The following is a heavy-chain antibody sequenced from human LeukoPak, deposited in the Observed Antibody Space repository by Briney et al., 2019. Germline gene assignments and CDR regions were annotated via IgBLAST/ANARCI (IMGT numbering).Heavy chain of an antibody. V-gene: IGHV3-21*01. CDR1: GFTFSSYS. J-gene: IGHJ4*02. CDR3: ARSSDIVATIPADTFDY. Sequence: PGGSLRLSCTASGFTFSSYSMNWVRQAPGKGLEWVSSISSSSSYIYYADSVKGRLTISRDNAKNSLYLQMNSLRAEDTAVYYCARSSDIVATIPADTFDYWGQGTLVTVSS. D-gene: IGHD5-12*01. CDR2: ISSSSSYI.